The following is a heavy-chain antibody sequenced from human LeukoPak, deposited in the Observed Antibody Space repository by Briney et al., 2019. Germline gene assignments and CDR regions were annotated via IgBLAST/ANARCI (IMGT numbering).Heavy chain of an antibody. CDR1: GGAISSYY. J-gene: IGHJ4*02. D-gene: IGHD6-19*01. CDR2: IYYSGST. CDR3: ARQKGHSSGWYSGYYFDY. V-gene: IGHV4-59*08. Sequence: SETLSLTCTVSGGAISSYYWSWIRQPPGKGLEWFGYIYYSGSTNYNPSLKSRVTISVDTSKNQFSLKLSSVTAADTAVYYCARQKGHSSGWYSGYYFDYWGQGTLVTVSS.